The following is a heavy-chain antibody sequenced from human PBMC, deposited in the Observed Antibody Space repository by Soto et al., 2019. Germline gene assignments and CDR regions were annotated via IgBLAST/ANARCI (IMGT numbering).Heavy chain of an antibody. Sequence: SETLSLTCAVYGGSFSGYYWSWIRQPPGKGLEWIGEINHSGSTNYNPSLKSRVTISVDTSKNQFSLKLSSVTAADTAVYYCARDFISPRSYMAVWGKGTTVTVSS. CDR3: ARDFISPRSYMAV. D-gene: IGHD3-3*02. V-gene: IGHV4-34*01. J-gene: IGHJ6*03. CDR1: GGSFSGYY. CDR2: INHSGST.